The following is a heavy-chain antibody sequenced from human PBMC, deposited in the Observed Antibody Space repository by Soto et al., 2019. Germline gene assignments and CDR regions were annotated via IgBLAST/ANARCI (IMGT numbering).Heavy chain of an antibody. D-gene: IGHD3-10*01. J-gene: IGHJ3*02. CDR3: ARHALKLVAFDI. Sequence: SETLSLTCTVSGGSISSSSYYWGWIRQPPGKGLEYIGNIYYSGETYYNPSLKSRVIMSIDTSKAQFSLKLKSVTAADTAVYYCARHALKLVAFDIWGQGTMVTVSS. CDR2: IYYSGET. CDR1: GGSISSSSYY. V-gene: IGHV4-39*01.